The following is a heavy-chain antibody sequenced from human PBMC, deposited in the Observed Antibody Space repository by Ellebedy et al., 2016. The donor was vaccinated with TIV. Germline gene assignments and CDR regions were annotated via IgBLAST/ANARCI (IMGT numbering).Heavy chain of an antibody. CDR3: ARRGSYGDYAVQINSWFDT. V-gene: IGHV3-7*01. Sequence: GESLTISCAASGFSFRSYWMSWVRHAPGKGLDCVANIYQAVGVQYYVDSVKGRFTISRDNADNSLFLQMNSRRAEDTAVYYCARRGSYGDYAVQINSWFDTWGRGTLVAVSS. D-gene: IGHD4-17*01. CDR2: IYQAVGVQ. CDR1: GFSFRSYW. J-gene: IGHJ5*02.